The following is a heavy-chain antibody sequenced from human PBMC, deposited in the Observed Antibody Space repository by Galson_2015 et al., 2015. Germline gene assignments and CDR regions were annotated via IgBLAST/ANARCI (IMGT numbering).Heavy chain of an antibody. CDR1: GFTFSSYA. J-gene: IGHJ4*02. V-gene: IGHV3-23*01. CDR2: ISGSGGRT. Sequence: SLRLSCAASGFTFSSYAMSWVRQAPGKGLEWVSAISGSGGRTYYADSVKGRFTISRDNSKNTLYLQMKSLRAEGTAVYYCAKDKGYSGYDPIDYWGQGTLVTVSA. CDR3: AKDKGYSGYDPIDY. D-gene: IGHD5-12*01.